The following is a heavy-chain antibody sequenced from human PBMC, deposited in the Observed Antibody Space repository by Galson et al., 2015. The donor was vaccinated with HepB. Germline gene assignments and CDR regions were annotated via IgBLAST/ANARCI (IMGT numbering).Heavy chain of an antibody. Sequence: SLRLSCAASGFTFSSYSMNWVRQAPGKGLEWVSYISSSSSTIYYADPVKGRFTISRDNAKNSLYLQMNSLRAEDTAVYYCASLIAAAGTLRHWGQGTLVTVSS. D-gene: IGHD6-13*01. CDR3: ASLIAAAGTLRH. CDR2: ISSSSSTI. CDR1: GFTFSSYS. J-gene: IGHJ4*02. V-gene: IGHV3-48*01.